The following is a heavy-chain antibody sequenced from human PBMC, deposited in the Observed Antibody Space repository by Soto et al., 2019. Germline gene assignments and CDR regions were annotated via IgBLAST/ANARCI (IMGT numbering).Heavy chain of an antibody. V-gene: IGHV4-30-2*01. D-gene: IGHD2-2*02. J-gene: IGHJ5*02. CDR2: IYYSGKT. Sequence: PSETLSLTCTVSGGSISSGPYSWTWIRQPPGKGLEWLGYIYYSGKTDYNPSLRSRVSISVDRSNNQFSLILTSVTAADSAVYFCARGCSSASCYTGFDPWGQGAMVTVYS. CDR3: ARGCSSASCYTGFDP. CDR1: GGSISSGPYS.